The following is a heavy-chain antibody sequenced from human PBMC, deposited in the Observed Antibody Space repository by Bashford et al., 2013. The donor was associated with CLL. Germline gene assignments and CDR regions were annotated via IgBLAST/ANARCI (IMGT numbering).Heavy chain of an antibody. J-gene: IGHJ5*02. CDR3: ARHRSKSGLVPTP. CDR1: GVSISDYY. CDR2: MYNKWGH. Sequence: SETLSLTCTVSGVSISDYYWSWIRHVPGKGLEWIGCMYNKWGHRVPTPPSRAESPFQETGPRTNSSLNLRSVTASDTAVYFCARHRSKSGLVPTPWGRGTRGHRLL. V-gene: IGHV4-59*08. D-gene: IGHD3-3*01.